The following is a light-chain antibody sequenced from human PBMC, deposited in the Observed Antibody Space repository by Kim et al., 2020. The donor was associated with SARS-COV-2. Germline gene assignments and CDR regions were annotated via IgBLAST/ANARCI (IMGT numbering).Light chain of an antibody. J-gene: IGKJ2*01. CDR2: GAS. Sequence: SVSPAERATLSCRATQNIRNNLAWYQQRPGQAPRLLIYGASNRATGIPATFHGSGSGTEFLLTISSLQSEDFAVYYCLQYDDWPRTFGQGTKLEI. V-gene: IGKV3-15*01. CDR1: QNIRNN. CDR3: LQYDDWPRT.